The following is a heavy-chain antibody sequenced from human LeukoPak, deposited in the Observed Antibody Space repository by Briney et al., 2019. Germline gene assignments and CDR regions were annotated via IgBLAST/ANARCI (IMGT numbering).Heavy chain of an antibody. CDR1: GFTFSSYT. Sequence: GGSLRLSCAASGFTFSSYTMHWVRQAPGKGLEWVTIISYDGTNKYYADSVRGRFTISRDNSKNTLYLQMNSLRAEDTAVYYCARDYGDRDAFDIWGQGTMVTVSS. D-gene: IGHD4-17*01. V-gene: IGHV3-30-3*01. J-gene: IGHJ3*02. CDR2: ISYDGTNK. CDR3: ARDYGDRDAFDI.